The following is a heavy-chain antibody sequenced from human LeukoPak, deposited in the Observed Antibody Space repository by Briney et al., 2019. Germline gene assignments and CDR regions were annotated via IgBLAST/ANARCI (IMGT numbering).Heavy chain of an antibody. Sequence: ASVKVSCKVSGYTLTDLSIHWVRQAPGKGLEWMGGFDPEDGEIIYARKFQGRVTMTEDTSTDTAYMELSSLRSEDTAVYYCTTVDCSGGSCSVGYFDYWSQGTLVTVSS. V-gene: IGHV1-24*01. CDR3: TTVDCSGGSCSVGYFDY. CDR2: FDPEDGEI. D-gene: IGHD2-15*01. J-gene: IGHJ4*02. CDR1: GYTLTDLS.